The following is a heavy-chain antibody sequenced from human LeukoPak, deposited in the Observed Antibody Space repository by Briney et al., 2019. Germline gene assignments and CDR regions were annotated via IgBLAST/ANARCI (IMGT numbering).Heavy chain of an antibody. V-gene: IGHV1-69*05. CDR2: IIPIFGTA. D-gene: IGHD3-22*01. CDR1: GGTFSSYA. J-gene: IGHJ6*03. CDR3: ARGRVPGTMIVVVRNYYMDV. Sequence: SVKVSCKASGGTFSSYAISWVRQAPGQGLEWMGGIIPIFGTANYAQKFQGRVTITTDESTSTAYMELSSLRSEDTAVYYCARGRVPGTMIVVVRNYYMDVWGRGTTVTVSS.